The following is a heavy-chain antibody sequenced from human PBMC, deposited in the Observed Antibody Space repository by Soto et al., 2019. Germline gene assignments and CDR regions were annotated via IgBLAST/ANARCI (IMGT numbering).Heavy chain of an antibody. Sequence: SETLSLTCAVSGYSISSGYYWGWIQQPPGRGLEWIASIHYLGSTYQNPSLKRRVNISVDTSKNQFSLKFSSVTAADTAVYYCARVLGGSFYYFDSWGHGTLVTVSS. J-gene: IGHJ4*01. D-gene: IGHD1-26*01. CDR3: ARVLGGSFYYFDS. CDR1: GYSISSGYY. CDR2: IHYLGST. V-gene: IGHV4-38-2*01.